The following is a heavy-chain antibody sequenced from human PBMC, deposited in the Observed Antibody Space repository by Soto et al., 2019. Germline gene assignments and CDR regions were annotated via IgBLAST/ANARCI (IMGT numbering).Heavy chain of an antibody. CDR1: GGTFSRYA. J-gene: IGHJ6*02. CDR2: IISIFGTA. D-gene: IGHD3-10*01. CDR3: ALHYGSGSNYYYSGMDV. Sequence: QVQLVQSGAEVKKPGSSVKVSCKASGGTFSRYAISWVRQAPGQGLEWMGGIISIFGTADYTQKFQGRVTMTADXSXSXPYMRLSSLRSEDTAVYYCALHYGSGSNYYYSGMDVWGQGTTVTVSS. V-gene: IGHV1-69*12.